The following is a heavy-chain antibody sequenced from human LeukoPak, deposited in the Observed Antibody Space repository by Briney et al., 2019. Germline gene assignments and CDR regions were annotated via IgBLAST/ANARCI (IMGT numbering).Heavy chain of an antibody. D-gene: IGHD3-10*02. Sequence: GGSLRLSCAASGFNFGSYEMNWVRQAPGKGLEWVSYISSSGSTIYYADSVKGRFTISRDNAKNSLYLQMNSLRAEDTAVYYCAELGITMIGGVWGKGTTVTISS. CDR1: GFNFGSYE. J-gene: IGHJ6*04. CDR2: ISSSGSTI. V-gene: IGHV3-48*03. CDR3: AELGITMIGGV.